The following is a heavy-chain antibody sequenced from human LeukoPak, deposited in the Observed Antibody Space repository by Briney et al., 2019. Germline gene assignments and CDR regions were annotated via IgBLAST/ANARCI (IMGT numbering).Heavy chain of an antibody. Sequence: GGSLRLSCAASRFTFSSYWMHWVRQAPGKGLVWVSRINTDGRSTNYADSVKGRLTVSRDNAKNTLYLQMNSLRAEDTAVYYCATGRGTPLGFWGQGALVTVSS. CDR1: RFTFSSYW. CDR3: ATGRGTPLGF. J-gene: IGHJ4*02. CDR2: INTDGRST. V-gene: IGHV3-74*01. D-gene: IGHD1-26*01.